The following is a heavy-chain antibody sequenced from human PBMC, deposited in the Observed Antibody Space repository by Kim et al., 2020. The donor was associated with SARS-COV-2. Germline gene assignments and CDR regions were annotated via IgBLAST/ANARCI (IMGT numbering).Heavy chain of an antibody. Sequence: ASVKVSCKASGYTFTSYAMHWVRQAPGQRLEWMGWINAGNGNTKYSQKFQGRVTITRDTSASTAYMELSSLRSEDTAVYYCARRGGPLESYYDSSGYWYYFDYWGQGTLVTVSS. J-gene: IGHJ4*02. CDR3: ARRGGPLESYYDSSGYWYYFDY. V-gene: IGHV1-3*01. D-gene: IGHD3-22*01. CDR1: GYTFTSYA. CDR2: INAGNGNT.